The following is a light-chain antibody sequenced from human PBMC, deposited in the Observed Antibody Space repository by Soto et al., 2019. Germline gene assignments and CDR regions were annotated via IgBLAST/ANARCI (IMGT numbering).Light chain of an antibody. Sequence: DIQMTQSPSTLSASVGDRVTITCRASQTINIWLAWYQQKPGKAPKLLIYKASSLESGVPSRFSRSESGTEFTLTISSLQPDDFATYYCQQYSDYPRTFGQGTKVEIK. CDR2: KAS. J-gene: IGKJ1*01. CDR1: QTINIW. CDR3: QQYSDYPRT. V-gene: IGKV1-5*03.